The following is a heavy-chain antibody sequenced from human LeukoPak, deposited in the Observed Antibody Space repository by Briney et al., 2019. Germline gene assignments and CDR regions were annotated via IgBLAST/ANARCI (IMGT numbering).Heavy chain of an antibody. Sequence: GGSLRLSCAASGFTFSSYSMNWVRQAPGKGLEWVSYISSSSSTIYYADSVKGRFTISRDNAKNSLYLQMNSLRAEDTAVYYCARGTYYDILGGQGTTVTVSS. CDR2: ISSSSSTI. J-gene: IGHJ6*02. CDR1: GFTFSSYS. CDR3: ARGTYYDIL. D-gene: IGHD3-9*01. V-gene: IGHV3-48*01.